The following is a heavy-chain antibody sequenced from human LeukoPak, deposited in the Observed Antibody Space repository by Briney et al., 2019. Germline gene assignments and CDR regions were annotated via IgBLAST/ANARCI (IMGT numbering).Heavy chain of an antibody. CDR1: GYTFTSYD. CDR3: ARKYNVRGWYYYYYMDV. D-gene: IGHD3-10*02. Sequence: GASVKVSCKASGYTFTSYDINWVRQATGQGLEWMGWMNPNSGNTVYAQKFQGRVTMTRNTSISTAYMELSSLRSEDTAVYYCARKYNVRGWYYYYYMDVWGKGTTVTVSS. V-gene: IGHV1-8*01. J-gene: IGHJ6*03. CDR2: MNPNSGNT.